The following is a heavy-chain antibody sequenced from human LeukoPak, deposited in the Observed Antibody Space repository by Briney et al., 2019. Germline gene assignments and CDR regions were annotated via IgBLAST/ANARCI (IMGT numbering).Heavy chain of an antibody. D-gene: IGHD2-2*01. CDR2: IYHSGST. V-gene: IGHV4-38-2*02. CDR1: GSSISSAYF. J-gene: IGHJ4*02. CDR3: ARGPTYQPIDY. Sequence: PSETLSLTCTVSGSSISSAYFWGWIRQPPGKGLEWIGNIYHSGSTFYNPSLKSRVTISVDTSKNQFSLKLSSVTAADTAVYYCARGPTYQPIDYWGQGTLVTVSS.